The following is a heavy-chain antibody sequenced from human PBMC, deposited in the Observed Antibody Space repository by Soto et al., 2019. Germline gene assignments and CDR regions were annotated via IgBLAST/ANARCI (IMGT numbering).Heavy chain of an antibody. CDR3: ARPLIAAAAGFFDY. V-gene: IGHV3-23*01. CDR1: GFTFSSYA. D-gene: IGHD6-13*01. CDR2: ISGSGGST. Sequence: PGGSLRLSCAASGFTFSSYAMSWVRQAPGKGLEWVSAISGSGGSTYYADSAKGRFTISRDNSKNTLYLQMNSLRAEDTAVYYCARPLIAAAAGFFDYWGQGTLVTVS. J-gene: IGHJ4*02.